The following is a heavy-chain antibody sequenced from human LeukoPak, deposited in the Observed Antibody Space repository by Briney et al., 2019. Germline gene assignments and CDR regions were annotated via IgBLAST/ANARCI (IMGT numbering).Heavy chain of an antibody. V-gene: IGHV3-11*01. CDR3: ARGSKTTVVTSPFDY. Sequence: GGSLRLSCAASGFTFSDYYMSWIRQAPGKGLEWVSYISSSGSTIYYADSVKGRFTISRDNAKNSLYLQLNSLRAEDTAVYYCARGSKTTVVTSPFDYWGGGTLVTVSS. D-gene: IGHD4-23*01. CDR1: GFTFSDYY. CDR2: ISSSGSTI. J-gene: IGHJ4*02.